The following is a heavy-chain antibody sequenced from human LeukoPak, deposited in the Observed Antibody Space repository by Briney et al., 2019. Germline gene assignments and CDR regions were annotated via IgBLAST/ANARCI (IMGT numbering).Heavy chain of an antibody. CDR2: IYYSGST. D-gene: IGHD1/OR15-1a*01. CDR1: AGSITSCY. Sequence: SETLSLTCTLSAGSITSCYSGWTRQPPGKGLEWLGYIYYSGSTNYNPSLKSRVTISLDRSKNQFSLKVTSVTAADTAVYYRAKRRGLNWNNGKSYYYMDVWGKGTTVTVSS. CDR3: AKRRGLNWNNGKSYYYMDV. V-gene: IGHV4-59*01. J-gene: IGHJ6*03.